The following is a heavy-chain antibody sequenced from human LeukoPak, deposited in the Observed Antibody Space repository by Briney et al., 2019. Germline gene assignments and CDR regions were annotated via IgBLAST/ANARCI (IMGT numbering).Heavy chain of an antibody. CDR3: ARDRILYNWFDP. V-gene: IGHV1-2*02. Sequence: ASVKVSCKASGYTFTGYYMHWGRQDPGQGLEWMGWINPNSGGTNYAQKFQGRVTMTRDTSISTAYMELSRLRSDDTAVYYGARDRILYNWFDPWGQGTLVTVSS. CDR1: GYTFTGYY. J-gene: IGHJ5*02. CDR2: INPNSGGT.